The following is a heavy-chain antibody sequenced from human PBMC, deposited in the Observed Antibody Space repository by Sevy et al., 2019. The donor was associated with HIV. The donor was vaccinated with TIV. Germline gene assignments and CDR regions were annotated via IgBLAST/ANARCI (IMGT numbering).Heavy chain of an antibody. J-gene: IGHJ4*02. CDR2: ISASGGSR. V-gene: IGHV3-23*01. CDR3: AKESGGSYHFDY. CDR1: GFTFISYA. Sequence: GSLRLSCVASGFTFISYAMSWVRQAPGKGPEWVSSISASGGSRNYADSVMGRFTISRDDSKNTLYLQMSSLRAEDTAVYYCAKESGGSYHFDYWGQGTLVTVSS. D-gene: IGHD1-26*01.